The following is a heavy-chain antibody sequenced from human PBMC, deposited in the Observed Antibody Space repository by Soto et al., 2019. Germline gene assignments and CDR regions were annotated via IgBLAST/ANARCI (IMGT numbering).Heavy chain of an antibody. CDR1: GYSFTSYW. CDR2: IYPGDSDA. CDR3: ARLEQTSCGGDCPWFDP. V-gene: IGHV5-51*01. J-gene: IGHJ5*02. D-gene: IGHD2-21*02. Sequence: GESLKISCETSGYSFTSYWIGWVRQMPGKGLEWMGIIYPGDSDATYSPSFQGQVTISVDASTRTAYLEWSSLKASDTAMYYCARLEQTSCGGDCPWFDPWGQGTLVTVS.